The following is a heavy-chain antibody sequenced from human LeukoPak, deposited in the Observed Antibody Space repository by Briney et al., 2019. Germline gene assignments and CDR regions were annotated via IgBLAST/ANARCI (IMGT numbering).Heavy chain of an antibody. CDR2: IYPSGST. CDR3: ARDRSGYSEYYFDY. V-gene: IGHV4-4*07. D-gene: IGHD5-12*01. CDR1: GGSTNTYC. Sequence: SETLSLICTVSGGSTNTYCWSWIRQPAEKGLEWIGRIYPSGSTYYNPSLKSRVTISIDKSKNQFSLRLTSVTAADTAVYYCARDRSGYSEYYFDYWGQGSLVTVSS. J-gene: IGHJ4*02.